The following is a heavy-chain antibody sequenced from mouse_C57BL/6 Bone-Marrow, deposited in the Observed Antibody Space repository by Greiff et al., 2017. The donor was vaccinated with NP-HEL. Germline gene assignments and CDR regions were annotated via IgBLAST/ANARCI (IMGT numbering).Heavy chain of an antibody. CDR2: INPGSGGT. CDR1: GYAFTNYL. J-gene: IGHJ1*03. Sequence: QVQLQQSGAELVRPGTSVKLSCKASGYAFTNYLIEWVKQRPGQGLEWIGVINPGSGGTNYNEKFKGKATLTADKSSSTAYMQLSSLTSEDSAVYFCARRGAGWYFDVWGTGTTVTVSS. V-gene: IGHV1-54*01. CDR3: ARRGAGWYFDV.